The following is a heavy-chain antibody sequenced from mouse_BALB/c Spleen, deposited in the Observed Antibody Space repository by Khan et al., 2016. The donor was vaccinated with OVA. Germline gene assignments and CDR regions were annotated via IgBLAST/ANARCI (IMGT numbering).Heavy chain of an antibody. D-gene: IGHD1-2*01. V-gene: IGHV1-20*01. CDR2: INPYNGVS. Sequence: VQLQQSGPELVKPGDSMKISCKASGYSFTDFTLNWVKQSHGKTLEWIGLINPYNGVSNYNQKFEGKATFTVDKSSSTAYMGLLSLTSEDSAVYYGTRSGYGGFAYWGQGTLVTVSA. CDR3: TRSGYGGFAY. J-gene: IGHJ3*01. CDR1: GYSFTDFT.